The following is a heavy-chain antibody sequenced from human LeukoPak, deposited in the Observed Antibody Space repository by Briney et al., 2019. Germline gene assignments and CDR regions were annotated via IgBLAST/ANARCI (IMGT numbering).Heavy chain of an antibody. CDR3: VKDHY. J-gene: IGHJ4*02. CDR1: GFIFRNYV. Sequence: GGSLRLSCEASGFIFRNYVMSWVRQAPGKGLEWVSSISETGSDTYYADSVRGRLTISRDNSRNTLFLQMNSLRAEDTATYYCVKDHYWGQGTLVTVSS. CDR2: ISETGSDT. V-gene: IGHV3-23*01.